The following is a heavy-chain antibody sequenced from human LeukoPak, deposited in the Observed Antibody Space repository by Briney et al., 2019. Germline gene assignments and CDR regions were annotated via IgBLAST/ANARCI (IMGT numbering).Heavy chain of an antibody. D-gene: IGHD3-10*01. J-gene: IGHJ4*02. Sequence: GGSLRLSCAASGFTFSSYAMDWVRQAPGKGLEYVSAISSNGGSTYYANSVKGRFTISRDNSKNTLYLQMGSLRAEDMAVYYCASGLFRYYGSGDHWGQGTLVTVSS. CDR1: GFTFSSYA. CDR3: ASGLFRYYGSGDH. V-gene: IGHV3-64*01. CDR2: ISSNGGST.